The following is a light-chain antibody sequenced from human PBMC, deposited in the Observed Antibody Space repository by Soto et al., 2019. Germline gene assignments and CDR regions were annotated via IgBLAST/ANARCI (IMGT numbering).Light chain of an antibody. J-gene: IGKJ1*01. CDR1: QSVSSSY. Sequence: EIVLTQSPATLSLSPGERATLSCRASQSVSSSYLAWYQQKPGQAPRLLIYGASNRATAIPDRFIGSGSGTDFTLTINKLEPEDFAVYYCQYYGRSWTFGQGTKVDIK. CDR3: QYYGRSWT. CDR2: GAS. V-gene: IGKV3-20*01.